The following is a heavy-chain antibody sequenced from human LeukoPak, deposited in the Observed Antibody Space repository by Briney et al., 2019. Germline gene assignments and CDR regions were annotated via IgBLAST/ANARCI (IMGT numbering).Heavy chain of an antibody. CDR1: GFIFSSHG. D-gene: IGHD4-11*01. Sequence: GGSLRLTCAASGFIFSSHGMNWVRQAPGKGQELVSYISSSGSTIYYADPVKGRFTISRDNAKKSLCLQMNSLRAEDTAVYYCARESQSASSWDSNFDYWGQGTLVTVSS. V-gene: IGHV3-48*04. CDR3: ARESQSASSWDSNFDY. J-gene: IGHJ4*02. CDR2: ISSSGSTI.